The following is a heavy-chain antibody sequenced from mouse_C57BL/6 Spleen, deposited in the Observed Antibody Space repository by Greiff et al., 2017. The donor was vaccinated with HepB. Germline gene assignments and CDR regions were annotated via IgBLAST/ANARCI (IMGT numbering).Heavy chain of an antibody. CDR2: IDPETGGT. Sequence: QVQLQQSGAELVRPGASVTLSCKASGYTFTDYEMHWVKQTPVHGLEWIGAIDPETGGTAYNQKFKGKAILTADKSSSTAYMELRSLTSEDSAVYYCTRPHSNSGTWFAYWGQGTLVTVSA. V-gene: IGHV1-15*01. CDR3: TRPHSNSGTWFAY. J-gene: IGHJ3*01. D-gene: IGHD2-5*01. CDR1: GYTFTDYE.